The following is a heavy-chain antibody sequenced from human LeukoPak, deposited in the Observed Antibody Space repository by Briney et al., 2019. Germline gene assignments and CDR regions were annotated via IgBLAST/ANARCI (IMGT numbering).Heavy chain of an antibody. D-gene: IGHD4-23*01. J-gene: IGHJ3*02. CDR3: VGEATVAAKNHAFDI. Sequence: PSETLSLTCAVYGGSLSGYYWSWIRQPPGKGLEWIGEINHSGSTNYNPSLKSRVTISVDTSKNQFSLKLSSVTAADTAVYYCVGEATVAAKNHAFDIWGQGTMVTVSS. CDR1: GGSLSGYY. CDR2: INHSGST. V-gene: IGHV4-34*01.